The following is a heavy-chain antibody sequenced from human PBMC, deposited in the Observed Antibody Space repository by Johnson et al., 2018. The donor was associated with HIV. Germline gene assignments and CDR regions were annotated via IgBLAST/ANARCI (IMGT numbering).Heavy chain of an antibody. J-gene: IGHJ3*02. V-gene: IGHV3-30*04. Sequence: QVQLVESGGGVVQPGRSLRLSCVASGFTFSSYAMHWVRQAPGKGLEWVAVISNDGSNKYYADSVKGRFTIHRDTSKNTLYLQMNSLRAEDTAVYYCAKERMGLAYCGGDCWEDAFDIWGQGTMVTVSS. D-gene: IGHD2-21*01. CDR1: GFTFSSYA. CDR3: AKERMGLAYCGGDCWEDAFDI. CDR2: ISNDGSNK.